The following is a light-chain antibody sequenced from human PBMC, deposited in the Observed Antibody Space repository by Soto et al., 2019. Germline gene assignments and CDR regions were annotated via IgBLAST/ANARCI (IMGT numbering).Light chain of an antibody. CDR1: SSDVGGYNY. CDR2: GVT. V-gene: IGLV2-11*01. J-gene: IGLJ3*02. CDR3: YSYAGRNIWV. Sequence: QSALTQPRSASGSPGQSITISCTGTSSDVGGYNYVSWYQQHPGKAPKLMIFGVTERPSGVPDRFSGSKSGNTASLTVSGLQADDEAVYYCYSYAGRNIWVFGGGTKLTVL.